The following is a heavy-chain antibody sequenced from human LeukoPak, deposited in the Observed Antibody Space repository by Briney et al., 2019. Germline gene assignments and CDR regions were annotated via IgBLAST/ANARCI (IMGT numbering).Heavy chain of an antibody. Sequence: GGSLRLSCAASGFTLSSYWMHWVRQAPGEGLVWVSRIDPDWSTTNYADSVKGRFTTSRDNAKNTLYLQMNSLRAEDTALYYCTRVQAGRAGLMDVWGRGTTVTVSS. V-gene: IGHV3-74*01. CDR2: IDPDWSTT. J-gene: IGHJ6*02. CDR3: TRVQAGRAGLMDV. CDR1: GFTLSSYW.